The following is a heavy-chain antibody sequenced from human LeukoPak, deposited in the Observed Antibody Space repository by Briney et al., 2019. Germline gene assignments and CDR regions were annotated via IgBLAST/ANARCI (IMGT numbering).Heavy chain of an antibody. Sequence: SETLSLTCTVSGGSISSGGYYWSWIRQHPGQGLEWIGYIYYSGSTYYNPSLKSRVTISVDTSKNQFSPKLSSVTAADTAVYYCARDYVVVPAATYYYYYGMDVWGKGTTVTVSS. CDR1: GGSISSGGYY. V-gene: IGHV4-31*03. J-gene: IGHJ6*04. CDR2: IYYSGST. CDR3: ARDYVVVPAATYYYYYGMDV. D-gene: IGHD2-2*01.